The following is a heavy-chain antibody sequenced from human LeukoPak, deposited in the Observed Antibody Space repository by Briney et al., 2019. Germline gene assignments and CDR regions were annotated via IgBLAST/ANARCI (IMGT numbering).Heavy chain of an antibody. CDR3: ARNSGSYEIEN. Sequence: GGSLRLSCAASGFTFSSYAMHWVRQAPGKGLEWVAVISYDGSNKYYADSVKGRFTISRDNSKNTLYLQMNSLRAEDTAVYYCARNSGSYEIENWGQGTLVTVSS. J-gene: IGHJ4*02. D-gene: IGHD1-26*01. CDR1: GFTFSSYA. CDR2: ISYDGSNK. V-gene: IGHV3-30-3*01.